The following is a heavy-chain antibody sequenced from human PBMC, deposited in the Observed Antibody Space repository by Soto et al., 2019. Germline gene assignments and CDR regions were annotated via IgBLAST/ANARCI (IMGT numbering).Heavy chain of an antibody. CDR2: IYYSGST. D-gene: IGHD2-2*01. Sequence: PWETLSLTCTASGGSASGGSYYWSWILQPPVKGREGIGYIYYSGSTDYNPSLKSRATISVETSNTQFSLKLSSVTAADTAVYYCARALVVPGAPYYYYYGMDVWGQGTPVTVSS. J-gene: IGHJ6*02. CDR1: GGSASGGSYY. CDR3: ARALVVPGAPYYYYYGMDV. V-gene: IGHV4-61*01.